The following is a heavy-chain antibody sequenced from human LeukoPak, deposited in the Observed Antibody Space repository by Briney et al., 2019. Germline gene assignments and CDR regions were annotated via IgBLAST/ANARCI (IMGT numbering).Heavy chain of an antibody. CDR2: IYYSGST. J-gene: IGHJ4*02. D-gene: IGHD6-13*01. CDR3: ARDPRGIAAAGLDY. V-gene: IGHV4-39*07. CDR1: GGSISSSSYY. Sequence: PSETLSLTCTVSGGSISSSSYYWGWIRQPPGKGLEWIGSIYYSGSTYYNPSLKSRVTISVDTSKNQFSLKQSSVTAADTAVYYCARDPRGIAAAGLDYWGQGTLVTVSS.